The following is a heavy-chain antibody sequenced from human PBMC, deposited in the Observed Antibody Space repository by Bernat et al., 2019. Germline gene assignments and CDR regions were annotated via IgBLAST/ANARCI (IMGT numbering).Heavy chain of an antibody. J-gene: IGHJ3*02. CDR1: GFTFSDAW. D-gene: IGHD2-2*02. V-gene: IGHV3-15*01. Sequence: EVQLVESGGGLVKPGWSLRLSCAASGFTFSDAWMSWVRQAPGRGMEWVGRIKSKPDGGTTDYAAPGKGRFTISRDDSKNTVYLQMNSLKTEDTAVYTCTTEGCSSARCYKPNAFDIWGQGTRVTVSS. CDR2: IKSKPDGGTT. CDR3: TTEGCSSARCYKPNAFDI.